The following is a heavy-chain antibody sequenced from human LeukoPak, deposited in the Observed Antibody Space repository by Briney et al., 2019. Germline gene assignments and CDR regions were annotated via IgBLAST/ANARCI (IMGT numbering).Heavy chain of an antibody. CDR3: ARDFIHRSGEANY. V-gene: IGHV3-11*05. CDR1: GFTFGDYY. J-gene: IGHJ4*02. D-gene: IGHD3-22*01. Sequence: KPGGSLRLSCVASGFTFGDYYMSWIRQAPGKGLEWISYISSSSSSTNYADSVKGRFTISRDNPKSSLYLLMNSLRAEDTAMYYCARDFIHRSGEANYWGQGTLVTVSS. CDR2: ISSSSSST.